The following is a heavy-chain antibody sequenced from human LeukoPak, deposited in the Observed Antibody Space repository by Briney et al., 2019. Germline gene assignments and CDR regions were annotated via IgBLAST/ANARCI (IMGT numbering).Heavy chain of an antibody. D-gene: IGHD3-3*01. Sequence: GGSLRLSGAASGFTVSSHYMSWVRQAPGKVLEWVSLLCGGITYYADSVKGRFTISRDNSKNTLYLQMNSLRAEDTAVYYCARGTDFWSGYVQIWGQETMVAVSS. CDR3: ARGTDFWSGYVQI. J-gene: IGHJ3*02. V-gene: IGHV3-53*01. CDR2: LCGGIT. CDR1: GFTVSSHY.